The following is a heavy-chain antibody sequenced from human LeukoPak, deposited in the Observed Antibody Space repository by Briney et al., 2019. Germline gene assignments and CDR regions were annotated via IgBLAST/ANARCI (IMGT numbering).Heavy chain of an antibody. D-gene: IGHD3-22*01. J-gene: IGHJ4*02. CDR3: ARDGLEYYYDSSGYYFSDY. CDR1: GYTFTSYG. Sequence: ASVKVSCKASGYTFTSYGISWVRQAPGQGLEWMGWISAYNGNTNYAQKLQGRVTMTADTSTSTAYMELRSLRSDDTAVYYCARDGLEYYYDSSGYYFSDYWGQGTLVTVSS. CDR2: ISAYNGNT. V-gene: IGHV1-18*01.